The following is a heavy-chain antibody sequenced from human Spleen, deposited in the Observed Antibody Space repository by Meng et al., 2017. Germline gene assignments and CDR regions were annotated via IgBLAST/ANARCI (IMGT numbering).Heavy chain of an antibody. CDR2: VGHDGNSG. J-gene: IGHJ4*02. V-gene: IGHV3-30-3*02. CDR1: GFNFTNYA. CDR3: AKDNHY. D-gene: IGHD1-14*01. Sequence: QVQLVESGGGVVQPGRSLRLSCATSGFNFTNYAMHWVRQAPGKGLEWVEIVGHDGNSGCYADSVKGRFTISRDNSKNMVYLQMSSLRAEDTAVYYCAKDNHYWGQGTLVTVSS.